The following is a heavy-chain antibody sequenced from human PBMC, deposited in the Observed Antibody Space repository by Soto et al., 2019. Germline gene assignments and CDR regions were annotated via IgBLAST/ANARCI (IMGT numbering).Heavy chain of an antibody. CDR3: ERQSRHIVVVTAIMSGFDV. Sequence: PSETLSLTCSVSGDSIRSSNYYWGWIRQPPGKGLEWIGNMYFSATTYYNPSLKSRVTISVDTSKNQFSLKLRSVTATDTAMYYCERQSRHIVVVTAIMSGFDVWGQGTMVT. CDR2: MYFSATT. V-gene: IGHV4-39*01. J-gene: IGHJ3*01. CDR1: GDSIRSSNYY. D-gene: IGHD2-21*02.